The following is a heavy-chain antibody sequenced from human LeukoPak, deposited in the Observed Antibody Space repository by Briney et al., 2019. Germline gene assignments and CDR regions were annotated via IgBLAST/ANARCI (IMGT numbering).Heavy chain of an antibody. Sequence: EASVKVSCKASGGTFSSYAISWVRQAPGQGLEWMGGIIPIFGTANYAQKFQGRVTITADESTSTAYVELSSLRSEDTAVYYCARVPVLFGVVNNWFDPWGQGTLVTVSS. CDR2: IIPIFGTA. V-gene: IGHV1-69*13. CDR3: ARVPVLFGVVNNWFDP. J-gene: IGHJ5*02. D-gene: IGHD3-3*01. CDR1: GGTFSSYA.